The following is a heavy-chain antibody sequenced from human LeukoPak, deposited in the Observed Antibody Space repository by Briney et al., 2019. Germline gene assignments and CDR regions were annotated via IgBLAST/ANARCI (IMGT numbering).Heavy chain of an antibody. Sequence: SETLSLTCTVSGGSISSYYWSWIRQPPGKGLEWIGYIYYSGSTNYNPSLKSRVTISVDTPKNQFSLKLSSVTAADTAVYYCARALDTAMVNGMDVWGQGTTVTVSS. CDR1: GGSISSYY. CDR3: ARALDTAMVNGMDV. J-gene: IGHJ6*02. CDR2: IYYSGST. V-gene: IGHV4-59*01. D-gene: IGHD5-18*01.